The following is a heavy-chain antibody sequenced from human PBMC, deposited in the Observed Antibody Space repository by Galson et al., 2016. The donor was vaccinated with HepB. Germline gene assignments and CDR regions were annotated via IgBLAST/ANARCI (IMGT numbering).Heavy chain of an antibody. CDR2: IWSDGRHK. CDR3: AKVREYSGNRFYYYYGLDV. J-gene: IGHJ6*02. Sequence: SLRLSCAASGFTFRAFGIHWVRQAPGKGLEWVAVIWSDGRHKYYADSVKGRFTISRDDSLDTVFLQMDSVRAEDAALYYYAKVREYSGNRFYYYYGLDVWGQGTTVTVSS. D-gene: IGHD4-23*01. CDR1: GFTFRAFG. V-gene: IGHV3-33*06.